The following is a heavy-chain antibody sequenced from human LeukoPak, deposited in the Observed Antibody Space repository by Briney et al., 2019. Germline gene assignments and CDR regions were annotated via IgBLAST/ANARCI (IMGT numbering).Heavy chain of an antibody. Sequence: SEALSPTCTVSGGSISSYYWSWIRQPAGKGLEWIGRIYTSGSTNYNPSLKSRVTMSVDTSKNQFSLKLSSVTAADTAVYYCARDSGDGYNSVNDYWGQGTLVTVSS. D-gene: IGHD5-24*01. CDR1: GGSISSYY. V-gene: IGHV4-4*07. CDR2: IYTSGST. CDR3: ARDSGDGYNSVNDY. J-gene: IGHJ4*02.